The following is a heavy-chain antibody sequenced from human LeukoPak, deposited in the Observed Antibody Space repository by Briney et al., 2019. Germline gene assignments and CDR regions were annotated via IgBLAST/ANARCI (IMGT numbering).Heavy chain of an antibody. CDR2: IYYSGST. D-gene: IGHD2-2*01. CDR1: GGSISSYY. J-gene: IGHJ5*02. V-gene: IGHV4-59*01. CDR3: ARVVPAARGTLRFDP. Sequence: SETLSLTCTVSGGSISSYYWSWIRQPPGKGLEWIGYIYYSGSTNYNPSLKSRVTISVDTSKNQFSLKLSSVTAADTAVYYCARVVPAARGTLRFDPWGQGTLVTVSS.